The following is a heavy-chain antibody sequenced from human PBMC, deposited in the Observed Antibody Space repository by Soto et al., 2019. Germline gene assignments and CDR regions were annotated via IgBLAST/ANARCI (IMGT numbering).Heavy chain of an antibody. Sequence: LRLSCTVSGFTFEDFAMHWVRQAPGQGLEWVSGINWNGVNKGYAESVLGRFTISRDNAKKSLYLDMNYLRPEDTALYFCAKDVDRLGELWGYFQSWGQGTMVTVSS. V-gene: IGHV3-9*01. CDR1: GFTFEDFA. CDR2: INWNGVNK. CDR3: AKDVDRLGELWGYFQS. J-gene: IGHJ1*01. D-gene: IGHD3-16*01.